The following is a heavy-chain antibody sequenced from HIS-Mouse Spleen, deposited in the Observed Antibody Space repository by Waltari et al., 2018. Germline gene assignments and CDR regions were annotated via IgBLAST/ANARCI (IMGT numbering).Heavy chain of an antibody. CDR2: IKQDGSEK. CDR3: AREIRAFDY. V-gene: IGHV3-7*01. Sequence: EVQLVESGGGLVQPGGSVRLSCAASGFPLSTFWMSWVRQSPGKGLEWVANIKQDGSEKYYVDSVKGRFTISRDNAKNSLYLQMNSLRAEDTAVYYCAREIRAFDYWGQGTLVTVSS. J-gene: IGHJ4*02. CDR1: GFPLSTFW.